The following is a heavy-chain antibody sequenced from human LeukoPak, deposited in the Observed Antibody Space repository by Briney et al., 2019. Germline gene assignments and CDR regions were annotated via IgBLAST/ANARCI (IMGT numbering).Heavy chain of an antibody. D-gene: IGHD3-3*01. V-gene: IGHV7-4-1*02. CDR2: INTNTGNP. Sequence: ASVKVSCKASGYTFTSYYMHWVRQAPGQGLEWMGWINTNTGNPTYAQGFTGRFVFSLDTSVSTAYLQISSLKAEDTAVYYCARDFSAPYYDFWSGYFSRRWFDPWGQGTLVTVSS. CDR1: GYTFTSYY. CDR3: ARDFSAPYYDFWSGYFSRRWFDP. J-gene: IGHJ5*02.